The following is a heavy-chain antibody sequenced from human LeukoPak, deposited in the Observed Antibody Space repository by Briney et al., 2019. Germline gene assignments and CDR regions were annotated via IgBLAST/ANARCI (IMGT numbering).Heavy chain of an antibody. CDR2: FDPEDGET. V-gene: IGHV1-24*01. CDR1: GYTLTELS. D-gene: IGHD1-26*01. CDR3: ATRPSGSYYNYFDY. J-gene: IGHJ4*02. Sequence: GASVKVSCKVSGYTLTELSMHWVRQAPGKGLEWMGGFDPEDGETIYAQKFQGRVTMTEDTSTDTAYMELSSLRSEDTAVYYCATRPSGSYYNYFDYWGQGTLVTVPS.